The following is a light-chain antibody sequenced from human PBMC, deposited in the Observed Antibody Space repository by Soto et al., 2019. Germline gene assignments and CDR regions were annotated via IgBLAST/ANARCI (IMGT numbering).Light chain of an antibody. CDR3: QHMRT. V-gene: IGKV1-5*01. CDR2: DAS. Sequence: DIQMTQSPSTLSASVGDRVSITCRASQRIGSWLAWYQQKPGKVPKLLIYDASTLISGVPSRFSGSGFGTEFSLTISSLQTDDFGSYYCQHMRTFGQGTKVDIK. J-gene: IGKJ1*01. CDR1: QRIGSW.